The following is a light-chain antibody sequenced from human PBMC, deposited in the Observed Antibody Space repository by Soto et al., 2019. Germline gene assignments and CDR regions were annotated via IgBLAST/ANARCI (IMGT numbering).Light chain of an antibody. CDR1: QSVSSSY. J-gene: IGKJ1*01. V-gene: IGKV3-20*01. Sequence: LWTKSPCTLSLSPWERATLSCRASQSVSSSYLAWYQQKPGQAPRLLIYGASSRATGIPDRFSGSGSGTDFTLTISRLEPEDFAVYYCQQYGSPPQTFGQGTKVDIK. CDR2: GAS. CDR3: QQYGSPPQT.